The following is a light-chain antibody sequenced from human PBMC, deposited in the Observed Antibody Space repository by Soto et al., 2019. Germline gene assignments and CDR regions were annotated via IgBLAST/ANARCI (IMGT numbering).Light chain of an antibody. CDR1: QGVSNW. CDR3: QQANSFPIT. CDR2: AAS. J-gene: IGKJ5*01. V-gene: IGKV1-12*01. Sequence: DIQMTQSPASVSSSLGDRVSLTCRASQGVSNWLAGYQQKPGKAAQLLLYAASSWHSGAPSRFSGSGSGTDFTLTIGSLEPEDFAAYYCQQANSFPITFGRGTRLEIK.